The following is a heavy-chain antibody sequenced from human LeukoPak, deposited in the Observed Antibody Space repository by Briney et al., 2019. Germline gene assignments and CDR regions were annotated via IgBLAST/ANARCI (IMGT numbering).Heavy chain of an antibody. CDR1: GSTFTSYR. CDR2: IKQDGSEK. D-gene: IGHD7-27*01. Sequence: GGSLRLSCAASGSTFTSYRMSWVRHAPWKGLEWVANIKQDGSEKYYVDSVKGRFTISRDNAKNSLYLQMNSLRAEDTAVYYCARERTGDPEFDYWGQGTLVTVSS. CDR3: ARERTGDPEFDY. V-gene: IGHV3-7*03. J-gene: IGHJ4*02.